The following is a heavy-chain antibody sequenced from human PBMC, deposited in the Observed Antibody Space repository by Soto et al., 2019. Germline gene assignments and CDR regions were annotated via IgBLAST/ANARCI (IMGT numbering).Heavy chain of an antibody. Sequence: QVQLVESGGGVVQPGRSMRLSCAASGFTFSSYAMHWVRQAPGKGLEWVAVISYDGSNKYYADSVKGRFTISRDNSKNTLYLKRNSLKAEDTAVYYCASAPRTGVLRYCDWVLGPFDYWGQGTLVTVSS. V-gene: IGHV3-30-3*01. J-gene: IGHJ4*02. CDR2: ISYDGSNK. D-gene: IGHD3-9*01. CDR3: ASAPRTGVLRYCDWVLGPFDY. CDR1: GFTFSSYA.